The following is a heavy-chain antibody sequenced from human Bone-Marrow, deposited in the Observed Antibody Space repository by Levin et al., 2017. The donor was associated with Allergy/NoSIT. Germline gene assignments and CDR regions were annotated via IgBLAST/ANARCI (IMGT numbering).Heavy chain of an antibody. CDR3: ARETKLTDAFDI. Sequence: GESLKISCKASGYTFTGDYMHWVRQAPGQGLEWMAWFNPHNGDTHYAQNFQGRVTLTRDTSISTAYMDLSSLKSDDSAVYFCARETKLTDAFDIWGQGTMVIVSS. CDR2: FNPHNGDT. J-gene: IGHJ3*02. V-gene: IGHV1-2*02. CDR1: GYTFTGDY. D-gene: IGHD3-10*01.